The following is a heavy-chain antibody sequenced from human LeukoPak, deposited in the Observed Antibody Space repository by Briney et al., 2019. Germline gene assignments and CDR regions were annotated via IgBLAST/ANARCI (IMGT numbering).Heavy chain of an antibody. CDR1: GFTFADFE. D-gene: IGHD6-13*01. J-gene: IGHJ6*02. CDR2: IRTKAFGATT. V-gene: IGHV3-49*04. Sequence: GGSLRLSCTPSGFTFADFEMSWVRRSPGKGLEWVGFIRTKAFGATTVYAASVEGRFTISRDDSKNVAYLQMNSLKTEDTALYYCTRNLYSSSLIVDWGQGTTVTVSS. CDR3: TRNLYSSSLIVD.